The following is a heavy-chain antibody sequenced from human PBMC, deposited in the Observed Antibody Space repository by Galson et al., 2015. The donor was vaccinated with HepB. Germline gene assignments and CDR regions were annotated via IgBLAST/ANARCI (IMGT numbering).Heavy chain of an antibody. D-gene: IGHD1-26*01. Sequence: SLRLSCAASGFTFSDFYLSWIRQAPGKGLEWVSYISMRSTTIYYADSVKGRFTISRANDRSSLYLQMNSLRADDTAVYYCARDRSSLLGADYWGQGTLVTVSS. CDR2: ISMRSTTI. J-gene: IGHJ4*02. CDR1: GFTFSDFY. V-gene: IGHV3-11*01. CDR3: ARDRSSLLGADY.